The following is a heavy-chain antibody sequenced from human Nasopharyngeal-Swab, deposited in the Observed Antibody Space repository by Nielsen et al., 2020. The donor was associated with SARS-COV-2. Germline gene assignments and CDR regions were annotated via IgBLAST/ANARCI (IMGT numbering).Heavy chain of an antibody. CDR3: ARGAYDYVWGSYRPIDY. Sequence: GESLKISCAASGFTFSSYSMSWVRQAPGKGLEWVSSISSSSSYIYYADSVKGRFTISRDNAKNSLYLQMNSLRAEDTAVYYCARGAYDYVWGSYRPIDYWGQGTLVTVSS. CDR2: ISSSSSYI. J-gene: IGHJ4*02. D-gene: IGHD3-16*02. V-gene: IGHV3-21*01. CDR1: GFTFSSYS.